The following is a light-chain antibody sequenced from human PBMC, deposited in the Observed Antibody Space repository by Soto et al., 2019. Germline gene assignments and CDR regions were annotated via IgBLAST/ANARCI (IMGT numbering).Light chain of an antibody. CDR2: DAS. Sequence: EIVLTQSPATLSLSPGERATLSCRASQSVSSYLAWYQQKPGQAPRLLIYDASNRATSIPARFSGSGSGTDFTLTISSLEHEDVSVYYCQQRSNWPSITFGQGTRLEIK. CDR3: QQRSNWPSIT. V-gene: IGKV3-11*01. J-gene: IGKJ5*01. CDR1: QSVSSY.